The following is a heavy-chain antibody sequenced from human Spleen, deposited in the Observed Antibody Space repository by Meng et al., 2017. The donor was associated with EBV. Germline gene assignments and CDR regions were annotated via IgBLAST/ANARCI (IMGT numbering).Heavy chain of an antibody. D-gene: IGHD4-17*01. CDR3: AGGAADDYGDYSAFDS. J-gene: IGHJ4*02. V-gene: IGHV1-69*01. Sequence: VQLVRCGAEVKKPGSSLMVSCKASGGTFISYALSWVRQAPGQRLEWMGGILPSTTNYAQKFRGRVTITADESTTTAYMELSSLKSEDTAVYFCAGGAADDYGDYSAFDSWGQGTLVTVSS. CDR1: GGTFISYA. CDR2: ILPSTT.